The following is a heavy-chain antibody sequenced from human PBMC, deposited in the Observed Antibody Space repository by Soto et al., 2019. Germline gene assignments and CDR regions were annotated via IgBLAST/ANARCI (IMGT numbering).Heavy chain of an antibody. D-gene: IGHD1-20*01. J-gene: IGHJ6*02. V-gene: IGHV5-51*01. CDR2: IYPGDSDT. CDR1: GSRFTSYW. Sequence: PGESLKISCKGSGSRFTSYWIGWVRQMPGKGLEWMGIIYPGDSDTRYSPSFQGQVTISADKSISTAYLQWSSLKDPDTAMYYWAREITGTSFGMDVWGQGTTVTVSS. CDR3: AREITGTSFGMDV.